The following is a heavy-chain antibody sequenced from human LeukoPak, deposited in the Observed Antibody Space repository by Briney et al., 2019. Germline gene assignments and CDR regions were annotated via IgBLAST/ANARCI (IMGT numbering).Heavy chain of an antibody. D-gene: IGHD2-21*01. V-gene: IGHV3-15*01. CDR3: TTERPPFVALGRDY. J-gene: IGHJ4*02. CDR1: GFTFSNAW. CDR2: IKSKTDGGTT. Sequence: KPGGSPRLSCAASGFTFSNAWMSWVRQAPGKGLEWVGRIKSKTDGGTTDYAAPVKGRFTISRDDSKNTLYLQMNSLKTEDTAVYYCTTERPPFVALGRDYWDQGTLVTVSS.